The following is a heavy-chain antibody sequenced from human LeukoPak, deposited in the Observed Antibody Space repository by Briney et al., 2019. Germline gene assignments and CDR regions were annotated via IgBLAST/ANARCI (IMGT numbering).Heavy chain of an antibody. V-gene: IGHV4-34*01. Sequence: SETLSLTCAVYGGSFSGYYWSWIRQPPGKGLEWIGEINHSGSTNYNPSLKSRVTISVDTSKNQFSLKLSSVTAADTAVYYCARHTPRGYYYDSSGFSVYYFGYWGQGTLVTVSS. D-gene: IGHD3-22*01. CDR2: INHSGST. CDR3: ARHTPRGYYYDSSGFSVYYFGY. CDR1: GGSFSGYY. J-gene: IGHJ4*02.